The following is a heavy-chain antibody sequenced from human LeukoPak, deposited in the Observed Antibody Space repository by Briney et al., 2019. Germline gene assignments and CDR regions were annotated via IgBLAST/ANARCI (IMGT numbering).Heavy chain of an antibody. D-gene: IGHD3-22*01. J-gene: IGHJ4*02. CDR3: ASPSSGYYG. Sequence: PGGSLRLSCAASGFTFSSYGMHWVRQAPGKGLEWVAVIWYDGSNKYYADSVKGRFTISRDNSKNTLYLQMNSLRAEDTAVYYCASPSSGYYGWGQGTLVTVSS. CDR2: IWYDGSNK. CDR1: GFTFSSYG. V-gene: IGHV3-33*01.